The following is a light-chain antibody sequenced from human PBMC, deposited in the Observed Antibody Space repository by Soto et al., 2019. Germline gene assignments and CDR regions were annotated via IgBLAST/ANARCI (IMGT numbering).Light chain of an antibody. CDR3: QQYKNWPIT. V-gene: IGKV3-15*01. CDR2: GAS. J-gene: IGKJ5*01. Sequence: EIVMTQSPATLSVSPGERATLSCRASQSVSSNLAGYQQKPGQALRLLINGASTRATGIPGRFSGSGSGTEFTLTISSLQSEDFAVYYCQQYKNWPITFGQGTRLEIK. CDR1: QSVSSN.